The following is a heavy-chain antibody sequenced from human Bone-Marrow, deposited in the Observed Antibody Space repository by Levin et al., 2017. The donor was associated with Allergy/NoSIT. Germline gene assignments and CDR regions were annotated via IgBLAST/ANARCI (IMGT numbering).Heavy chain of an antibody. V-gene: IGHV4-59*08. CDR1: GASISNSF. J-gene: IGHJ6*04. CDR2: IYYGGNT. D-gene: IGHD3-10*01. Sequence: SQTLSLTCTVSGASISNSFWSWIRQSPGKGLEWIGYIYYGGNTNYNPSLKSRVTISVDASKNHFSLKLSSVTAADTAVYYCASTKYHYGSGSSRYPDVWGKGTTVSVSS. CDR3: ASTKYHYGSGSSRYPDV.